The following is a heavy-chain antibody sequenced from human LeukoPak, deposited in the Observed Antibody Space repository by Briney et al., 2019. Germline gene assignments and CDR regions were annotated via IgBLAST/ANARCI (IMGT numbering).Heavy chain of an antibody. CDR2: INHSGST. J-gene: IGHJ5*02. Sequence: SETLSLTCAVYGGSFSGYYWSWIRQPPGKGLEWIGEINHSGSTNYNPSLKSRVTISVDTSKNQFSLQLNSVTPEDTAVYYCTRGEIFDPWGQGTLVTVSS. V-gene: IGHV4-34*01. CDR3: TRGEIFDP. CDR1: GGSFSGYY.